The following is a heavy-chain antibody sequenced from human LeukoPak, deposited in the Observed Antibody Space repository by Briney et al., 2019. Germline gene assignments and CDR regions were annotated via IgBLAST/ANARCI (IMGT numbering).Heavy chain of an antibody. D-gene: IGHD3-9*01. J-gene: IGHJ4*02. CDR2: INHSGST. CDR3: ARRARRYFELPYYFDY. CDR1: GGSFSGYY. V-gene: IGHV4-34*01. Sequence: SETLSLTCAVYGGSFSGYYWSWVRQPPGKGLEWIGEINHSGSTNYNPSLKSRVTISVDTSKNQFSLKLSSVTAADTAVYYCARRARRYFELPYYFDYWGQGTLVTVSS.